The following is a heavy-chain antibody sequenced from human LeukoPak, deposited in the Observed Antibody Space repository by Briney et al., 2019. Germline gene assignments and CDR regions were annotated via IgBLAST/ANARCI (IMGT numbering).Heavy chain of an antibody. Sequence: GGSLRLSCAASGFTFSSYSMNWVRQAPGKGLEWVSSISSSSSYIYHADSVKGRFTISRDNAKNSLYLQMNSLRAEDTAVYYCARDSRYCSGGSCGYYYYMDVWGKGTTVTVSS. D-gene: IGHD2-15*01. V-gene: IGHV3-21*01. J-gene: IGHJ6*03. CDR2: ISSSSSYI. CDR1: GFTFSSYS. CDR3: ARDSRYCSGGSCGYYYYMDV.